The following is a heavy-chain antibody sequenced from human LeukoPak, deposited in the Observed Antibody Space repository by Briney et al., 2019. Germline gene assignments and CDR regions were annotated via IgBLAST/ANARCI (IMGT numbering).Heavy chain of an antibody. V-gene: IGHV1-18*01. CDR1: GYTFTSYG. D-gene: IGHD3-10*01. J-gene: IGHJ5*02. CDR2: ISAYDGNT. CDR3: ARVHPITMVRGVTYDP. Sequence: ASVKVSCKDSGYTFTSYGISWVRQAPGQGLEWMGWISAYDGNTNYAQKLQGGVTMTTDTSTSTAYMELRSLRSDDTAVYYCARVHPITMVRGVTYDPWGQGTLVTVSS.